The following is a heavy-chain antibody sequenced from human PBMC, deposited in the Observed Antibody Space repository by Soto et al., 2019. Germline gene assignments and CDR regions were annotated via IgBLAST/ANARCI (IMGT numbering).Heavy chain of an antibody. CDR1: GFTFSSYA. Sequence: GGSLRLSCAASGFTFSSYAMSWVRQAPGKGLEWVSAISGSGGSTYYADSVKGRFTISRDNSKNTLYLQMNGLRAEDTAVYYCAKQIGSSPHFPSVYWGQGTLVTVSS. CDR2: ISGSGGST. D-gene: IGHD6-13*01. J-gene: IGHJ4*02. V-gene: IGHV3-23*01. CDR3: AKQIGSSPHFPSVY.